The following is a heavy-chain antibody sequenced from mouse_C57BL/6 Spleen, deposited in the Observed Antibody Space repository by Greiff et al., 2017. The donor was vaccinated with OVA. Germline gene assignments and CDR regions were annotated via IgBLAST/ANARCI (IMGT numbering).Heavy chain of an antibody. V-gene: IGHV1-55*01. CDR2: IYPGSGST. D-gene: IGHD2-5*01. CDR1: GYTFTSYW. J-gene: IGHJ2*01. CDR3: ARYGSNYLYYFDY. Sequence: QVQLQQPGAELVKPGASVKMSCKASGYTFTSYWITWVKQRPGQGLEWMGDIYPGSGSTNYNEKFKSKATLTVDTSSSTAYMQLSSLTSEDSAVYYCARYGSNYLYYFDYWGQGTTLTVSS.